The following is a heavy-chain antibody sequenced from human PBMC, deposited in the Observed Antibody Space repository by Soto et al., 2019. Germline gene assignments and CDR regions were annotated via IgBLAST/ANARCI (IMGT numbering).Heavy chain of an antibody. D-gene: IGHD6-6*01. Sequence: SETLSLTCTVSGASISSGDYYWSWIRQLTGKDLEWIGYIYHSGNTYYNSSLKSRLTISVDTSKNQFSLKLTSVTAADTAVYYCARVGISSSDAFDIWGQGTMVTVSS. J-gene: IGHJ3*02. CDR2: IYHSGNT. CDR1: GASISSGDYY. CDR3: ARVGISSSDAFDI. V-gene: IGHV4-31*03.